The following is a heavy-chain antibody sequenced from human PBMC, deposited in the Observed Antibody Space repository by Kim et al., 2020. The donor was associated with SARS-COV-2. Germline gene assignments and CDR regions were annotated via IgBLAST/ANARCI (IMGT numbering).Heavy chain of an antibody. Sequence: GGSLRLSCAASGFTFSSYSMNWVRQAPGKGLEWVSSISSSSSYIYYADSVKGRFTISRDNAKNSLYLQMNSLRAEDTAVYYCARDLNDYGAGSEYFQHWGQGTLVTVSS. V-gene: IGHV3-21*01. CDR3: ARDLNDYGAGSEYFQH. J-gene: IGHJ1*01. CDR1: GFTFSSYS. D-gene: IGHD3-10*01. CDR2: ISSSSSYI.